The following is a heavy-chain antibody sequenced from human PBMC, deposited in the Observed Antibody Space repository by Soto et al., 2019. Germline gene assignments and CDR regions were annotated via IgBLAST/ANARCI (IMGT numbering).Heavy chain of an antibody. V-gene: IGHV3-23*01. Sequence: GGSLRLSCAASGFTFSSYAMSWVRQAPGKGLEWVSAISGSGGSTYYADSVKGRFTISRDNSKNTLYLQMNSLRAEDTAVYYCANSVAGTFLDLRDAFDIWGQGTMVTVSS. D-gene: IGHD6-19*01. CDR3: ANSVAGTFLDLRDAFDI. CDR2: ISGSGGST. J-gene: IGHJ3*02. CDR1: GFTFSSYA.